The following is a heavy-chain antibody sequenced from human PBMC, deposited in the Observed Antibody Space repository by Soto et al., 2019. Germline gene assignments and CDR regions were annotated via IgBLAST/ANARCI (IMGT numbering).Heavy chain of an antibody. Sequence: GGSLRLSCAASGFTFSSYAMSWVRQAPGKGLEWVSVISGSGGGTYYADSVKGRFTISRDNSKNTLYLHMNSLKLEDTAVYYCAKDPGYCSFGRCSRVDYWGQGTLVTVSS. CDR1: GFTFSSYA. D-gene: IGHD2-15*01. J-gene: IGHJ4*02. CDR3: AKDPGYCSFGRCSRVDY. V-gene: IGHV3-23*01. CDR2: ISGSGGGT.